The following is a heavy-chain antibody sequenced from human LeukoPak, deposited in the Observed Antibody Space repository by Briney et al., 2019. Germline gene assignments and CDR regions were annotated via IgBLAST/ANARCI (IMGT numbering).Heavy chain of an antibody. J-gene: IGHJ4*02. CDR2: IYSSGST. V-gene: IGHV4-59*01. Sequence: SKTLSLTCTVSGGSISSYYWSWIRQPPGKGLEWVGYIYSSGSTNYNPSLKSRVTISVDTSKNQFSLRLGSVTAADTAVYYCARGHYIFDYWGQGTLVTVSS. D-gene: IGHD4-11*01. CDR1: GGSISSYY. CDR3: ARGHYIFDY.